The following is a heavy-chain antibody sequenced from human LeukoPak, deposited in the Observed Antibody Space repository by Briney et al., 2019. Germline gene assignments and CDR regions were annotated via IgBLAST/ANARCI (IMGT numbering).Heavy chain of an antibody. Sequence: SETLSLTCTVSGGSISSSGYYWSWIRQPAGKGLEWIGRIYSNGNTNYNPSLKSRVAISEDMSKNQFSLKLSSVTAADTAVYYCARAPSGYGSGTYYSHYRDVWGTGTTVTVSS. V-gene: IGHV4-61*02. D-gene: IGHD3-10*01. CDR2: IYSNGNT. CDR1: GGSISSSGYY. CDR3: ARAPSGYGSGTYYSHYRDV. J-gene: IGHJ6*03.